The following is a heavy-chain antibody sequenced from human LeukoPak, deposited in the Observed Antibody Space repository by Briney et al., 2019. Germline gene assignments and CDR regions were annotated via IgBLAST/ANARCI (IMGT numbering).Heavy chain of an antibody. CDR2: IYYSGST. CDR3: ARGGARKPIDY. J-gene: IGHJ4*02. V-gene: IGHV4-39*07. CDR1: GGSISSSSYY. Sequence: PSEALSLTCTVSGGSISSSSYYWGWIRQPPGKGLEWIGSIYYSGSTYYNPSLKSRVTISVDTSKNQFSLKLSSVTAADTAVYYCARGGARKPIDYWGQGTLVTVSS. D-gene: IGHD1-14*01.